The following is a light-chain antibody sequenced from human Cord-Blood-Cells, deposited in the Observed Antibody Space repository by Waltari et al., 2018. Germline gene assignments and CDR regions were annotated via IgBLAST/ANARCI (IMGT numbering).Light chain of an antibody. CDR2: DAS. J-gene: IGKJ1*01. V-gene: IGKV3-11*01. CDR3: QKRSNWPRT. CDR1: QSVSSN. Sequence: EIVLTQSPATLSLSPAERATLSCRASQSVSSNLAWYQQKPGQAPRLLISDASNRATGIPARCSGSGSGTDFTLTSSSLEPEDFAVYYCQKRSNWPRTFGQGTKVEIK.